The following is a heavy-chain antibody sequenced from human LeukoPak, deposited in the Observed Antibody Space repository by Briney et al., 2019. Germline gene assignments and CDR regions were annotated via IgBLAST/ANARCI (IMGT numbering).Heavy chain of an antibody. CDR2: ISDDGNNK. V-gene: IGHV3-30*03. J-gene: IGHJ4*02. Sequence: PGRSLRLSCAASGFTFSTYGMHWVRQAPGKGLEWVAVISDDGNNKYYVDSVKGRFTISRDNPKNTLYLQMDSLRAEDTAVYYCAGGLLGCRGGSCYPTDYWGQGTLVTVSS. CDR3: AGGLLGCRGGSCYPTDY. CDR1: GFTFSTYG. D-gene: IGHD2-15*01.